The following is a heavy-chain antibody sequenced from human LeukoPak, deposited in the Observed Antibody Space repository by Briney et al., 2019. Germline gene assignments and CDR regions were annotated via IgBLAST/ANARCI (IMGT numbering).Heavy chain of an antibody. CDR1: GGSISSSSYY. CDR2: IYYSGST. Sequence: PSETLSLTCTVSGGSISSSSYYWGWIRQPPGKGLEWIGSIYYSGSTYYNPSLKSRVTISVGTSKNQFSLKLSSVTAADTAVYYCASRGRGLRYPSLTYFDYWGQGTLVTVSS. CDR3: ASRGRGLRYPSLTYFDY. D-gene: IGHD4-17*01. J-gene: IGHJ4*02. V-gene: IGHV4-39*01.